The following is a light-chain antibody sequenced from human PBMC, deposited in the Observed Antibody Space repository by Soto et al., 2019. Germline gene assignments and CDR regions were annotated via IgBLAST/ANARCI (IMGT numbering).Light chain of an antibody. CDR3: QQYGSCPLT. CDR1: HSVSSY. CDR2: DTS. V-gene: IGKV3-20*01. Sequence: EIVLTQSPGTLSLSVGERVTLSCRASHSVSSYLAWYQQTPGQAPRLLIYDTSNRATGTPDRFSGSGSWTDFTLTISRLEPEDFTVYYCQQYGSCPLTFGGGTTVEIK. J-gene: IGKJ4*01.